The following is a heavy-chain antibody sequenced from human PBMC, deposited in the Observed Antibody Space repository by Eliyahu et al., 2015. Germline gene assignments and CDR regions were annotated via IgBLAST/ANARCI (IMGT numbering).Heavy chain of an antibody. CDR1: GFPFSSXP. V-gene: IGHV3-23*01. CDR2: ISVXGGST. CDR3: ATGWEGGGYYPLDY. J-gene: IGHJ4*02. D-gene: IGHD3-3*01. Sequence: EVQLLESGGGLVQPGGSLRLSCAXSGFPFSSXPXSXVRXAPGKGLEWVSSISVXGGSTYYADSVKGRFTISRDNSKTTLYLQMNSLRAEDTAVYYCATGWEGGGYYPLDYWGQGTLVTVSS.